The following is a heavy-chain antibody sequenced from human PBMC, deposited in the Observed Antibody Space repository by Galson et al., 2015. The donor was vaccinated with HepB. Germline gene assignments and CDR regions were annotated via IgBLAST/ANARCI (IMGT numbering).Heavy chain of an antibody. V-gene: IGHV1-18*01. Sequence: SVKVSCKASGGTFSSYTISWVRQAPGQGPEWMGWISAYNGNAKYAQNLQGRVTMTQDTSTSTAYMELRSLRSDDTAIYYCTRDLGGSPGVFFDYWGQGTLVTVSS. J-gene: IGHJ4*02. CDR2: ISAYNGNA. CDR3: TRDLGGSPGVFFDY. D-gene: IGHD1-26*01. CDR1: GGTFSSYT.